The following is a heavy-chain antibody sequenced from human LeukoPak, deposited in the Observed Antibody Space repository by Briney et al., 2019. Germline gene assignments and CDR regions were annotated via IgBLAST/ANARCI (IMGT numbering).Heavy chain of an antibody. J-gene: IGHJ3*02. D-gene: IGHD1-14*01. CDR2: IYYSGST. CDR1: GGSISSYY. Sequence: SETLSLTCTVSGGSISSYYWSWIRQPPGKGLEWIGYIYYSGSTNYNPSLKSRVTILVDTSKNQFSLKLSSVTAADAAVYYCARVRNLGAFDIWGQGTMVTVSS. CDR3: ARVRNLGAFDI. V-gene: IGHV4-59*13.